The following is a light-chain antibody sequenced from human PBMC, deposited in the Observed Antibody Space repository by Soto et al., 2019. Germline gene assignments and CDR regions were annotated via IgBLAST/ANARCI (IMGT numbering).Light chain of an antibody. CDR1: QSVSSYY. Sequence: EIGLTQSPGTLSLSAGERATLSWWASQSVSSYYLAWYQQNTGQAPRLLIYAASSRATGIPDRFSGGGYGTDFNLTISRLETEDFAVYYCQQCGSSPWTFGQGTKVDIK. J-gene: IGKJ1*01. CDR2: AAS. CDR3: QQCGSSPWT. V-gene: IGKV3-20*01.